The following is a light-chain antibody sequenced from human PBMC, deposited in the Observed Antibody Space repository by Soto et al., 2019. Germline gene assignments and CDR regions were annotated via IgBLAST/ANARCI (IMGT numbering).Light chain of an antibody. CDR2: AAS. CDR3: QQSYSSPWT. V-gene: IGKV1-39*01. Sequence: DIQMTPSPSSLSASVRDSVTITCRASQNIRNYLNWYQQKPGRAPKILIYAASSLQSGVPSRFSGGGSGTDFTLTITSLQPEDFATYYCQQSYSSPWTFGQGTKV. CDR1: QNIRNY. J-gene: IGKJ1*01.